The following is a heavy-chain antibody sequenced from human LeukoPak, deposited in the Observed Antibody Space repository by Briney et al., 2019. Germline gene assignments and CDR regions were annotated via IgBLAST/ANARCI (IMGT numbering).Heavy chain of an antibody. CDR1: GYSFTSYW. V-gene: IGHV5-51*01. CDR2: IYPGDSDT. Sequence: GESLKISCKGSGYSFTSYWIGWVRQMPGKGLELMGIIYPGDSDTRYSPSFQGQVTISADKSISTAYLQWSSLKASDTAMYYCARRPSYYYGSGSYYNLTILFDYWGQGTLVTVSS. CDR3: ARRPSYYYGSGSYYNLTILFDY. J-gene: IGHJ4*02. D-gene: IGHD3-10*01.